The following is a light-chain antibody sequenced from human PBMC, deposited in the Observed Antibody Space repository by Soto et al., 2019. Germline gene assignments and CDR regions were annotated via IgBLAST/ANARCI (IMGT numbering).Light chain of an antibody. CDR1: QSISSY. V-gene: IGKV1-39*01. CDR2: AAS. CDR3: QQSYSTPLT. J-gene: IGKJ4*01. Sequence: DIQMTQSKSSLSASVGDRVTITCRASQSISSYLNWYQQKPGKAPKLLIYAASSLHSGVPSRFSGSGSGTDFTLTISSLQPEDFATYYCQQSYSTPLTFCGGTKVDNK.